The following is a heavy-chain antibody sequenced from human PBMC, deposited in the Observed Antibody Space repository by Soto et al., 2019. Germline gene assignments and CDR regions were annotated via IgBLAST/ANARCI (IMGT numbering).Heavy chain of an antibody. D-gene: IGHD1-1*01. V-gene: IGHV1-69*01. CDR1: GGTFSSYA. J-gene: IGHJ5*02. CDR2: IIPIFGTA. CDR3: ARDRGVGGWNVGSVFDP. Sequence: QVQLVQSGAEVKKPGSSVKVSCKASGGTFSSYAIRWGRQAPGQGLEWMGGIIPIFGTANYAQKFQGRVTIPADESTSTAYRALSSLRSEDTAVYYCARDRGVGGWNVGSVFDPWGQGTLVTVSS.